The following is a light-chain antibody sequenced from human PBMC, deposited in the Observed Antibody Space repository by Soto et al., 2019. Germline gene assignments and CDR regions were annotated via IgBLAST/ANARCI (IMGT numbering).Light chain of an antibody. CDR3: QQYSTHPIT. J-gene: IGKJ5*01. CDR2: KAS. CDR1: QSVTTW. V-gene: IGKV1-5*03. Sequence: DIQMTQSPSTLSASVGDRVTITCLASQSVTTWLAWYQQKPGKAPKLLIYKASNLESGLPSRFTGSGSGTEFTLTISSLQSDDFATYYCQQYSTHPITFGQGTRLEI.